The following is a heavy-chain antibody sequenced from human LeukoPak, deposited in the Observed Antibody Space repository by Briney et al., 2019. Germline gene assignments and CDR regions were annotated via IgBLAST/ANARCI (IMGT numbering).Heavy chain of an antibody. J-gene: IGHJ5*02. Sequence: GGSLRLSCAASGFTFSTYWMHWVRQAPGKGLVWVSRIGDDGSTTAYADSVKGRFTISRDNAKNTLYLQMNSLRAEDTAVYYCARASRGNWFDPWGQGTLVTVSS. CDR1: GFTFSTYW. V-gene: IGHV3-74*01. D-gene: IGHD3-10*01. CDR3: ARASRGNWFDP. CDR2: IGDDGSTT.